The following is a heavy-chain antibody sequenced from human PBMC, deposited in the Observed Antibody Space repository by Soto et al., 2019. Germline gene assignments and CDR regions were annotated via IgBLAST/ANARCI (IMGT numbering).Heavy chain of an antibody. CDR3: AKARCSGNSCYVPDY. CDR2: SSGSGGSP. V-gene: IGHV3-23*01. Sequence: PGGSLRLSCAASGFTFSSYTMAWVRQAPGKGLEWVSSSGSGGSPNYADSVQGRFTISRDNPRNTLLLLMSSLRAEDTATYYCAKARCSGNSCYVPDYWGHGTLVTV. J-gene: IGHJ4*01. CDR1: GFTFSSYT. D-gene: IGHD3-22*01.